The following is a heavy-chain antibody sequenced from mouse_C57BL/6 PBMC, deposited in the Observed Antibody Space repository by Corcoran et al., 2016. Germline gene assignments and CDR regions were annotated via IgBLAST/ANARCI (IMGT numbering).Heavy chain of an antibody. Sequence: DVQLQESGPGLVKPSQSLSLTCSVTGYSITSGYYWNWIRQFPGNKLEWMGYISYDGSNNSNPSLKNRISITRDPSKNQFFLKLNSVTTEDTATYYCGYGSSWDWFAYWGQGTVVTVSA. CDR3: GYGSSWDWFAY. J-gene: IGHJ3*01. D-gene: IGHD1-1*01. CDR2: ISYDGSN. CDR1: GYSITSGYY. V-gene: IGHV3-6*01.